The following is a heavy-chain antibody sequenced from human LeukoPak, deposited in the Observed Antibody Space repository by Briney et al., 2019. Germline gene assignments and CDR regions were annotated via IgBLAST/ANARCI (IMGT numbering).Heavy chain of an antibody. CDR1: GFIFSSHG. Sequence: GGSLRLSCAASGFIFSSHGMNWVRQAPGKGLEWVANMKQDGSDKYYVDSVKGRFTISRDNAKNSLYLQMNSLRAEDTAVYYCVKVKQQLVRLLGRDTTYYYNYYLDVWGKGTTVTVSS. V-gene: IGHV3-7*01. CDR2: MKQDGSDK. J-gene: IGHJ6*03. CDR3: VKVKQQLVRLLGRDTTYYYNYYLDV. D-gene: IGHD6-13*01.